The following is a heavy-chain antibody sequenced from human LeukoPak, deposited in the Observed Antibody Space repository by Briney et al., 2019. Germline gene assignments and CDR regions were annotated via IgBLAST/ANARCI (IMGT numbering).Heavy chain of an antibody. V-gene: IGHV4-39*07. D-gene: IGHD5-12*01. Sequence: PSETLSLTCTVSGGSISSSYYYWGWIRQPPRKGLQWIGSIYYSGSTYYNPSLKSRVTISVDTSKNQFSLKLSSVTAADTAVYYCARDLRTYYYYYMDVWSKGTTVTVSS. J-gene: IGHJ6*03. CDR2: IYYSGST. CDR3: ARDLRTYYYYYMDV. CDR1: GGSISSSYYY.